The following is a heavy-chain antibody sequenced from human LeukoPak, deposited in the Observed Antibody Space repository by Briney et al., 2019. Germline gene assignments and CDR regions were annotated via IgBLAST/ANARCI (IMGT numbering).Heavy chain of an antibody. CDR1: GYTFTGYY. J-gene: IGHJ4*02. V-gene: IGHV1-2*02. Sequence: ASVKVSCKTSGYTFTGYYMHWVRQAPGQGLEWMGWISPNSGDTNYAQKFQGRVTMTRDTSISTAYMELSSLRSDDTAVYYCARLDGYNAQSFDYWGQGTLVTVSS. CDR3: ARLDGYNAQSFDY. CDR2: ISPNSGDT. D-gene: IGHD5-24*01.